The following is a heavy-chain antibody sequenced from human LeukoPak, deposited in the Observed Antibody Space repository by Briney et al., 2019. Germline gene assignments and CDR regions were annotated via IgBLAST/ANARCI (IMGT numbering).Heavy chain of an antibody. Sequence: GASVKVSCKTTGYTFTGYHLHWVRQAPGQGLEWMAWIQSDSGDTNYAQRFQGRVTVTRNKFTRTSYIEVDRLSSDDTAVYYCARDLTGDLYTFFDHWGQGTLVTVSS. J-gene: IGHJ4*02. V-gene: IGHV1-2*02. D-gene: IGHD3-16*02. CDR1: GYTFTGYH. CDR2: IQSDSGDT. CDR3: ARDLTGDLYTFFDH.